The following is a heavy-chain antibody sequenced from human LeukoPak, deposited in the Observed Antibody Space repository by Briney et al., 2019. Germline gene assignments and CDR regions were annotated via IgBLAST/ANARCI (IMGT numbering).Heavy chain of an antibody. CDR3: AREVYYDSSGYYN. CDR2: IRYDGSNK. Sequence: GGSLRLSCAASGFTFSSYGMHWVRQAPGKGLEWVAFIRYDGSNKYYADSVKGRFTISRDNSKNTLYLQMNSLRAEDTAVYYCAREVYYDSSGYYNWGQGTLDTVSS. J-gene: IGHJ4*02. V-gene: IGHV3-30*02. D-gene: IGHD3-22*01. CDR1: GFTFSSYG.